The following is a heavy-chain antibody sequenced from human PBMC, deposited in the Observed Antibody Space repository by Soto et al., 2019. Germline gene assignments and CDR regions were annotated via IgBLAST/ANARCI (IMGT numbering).Heavy chain of an antibody. D-gene: IGHD3-22*01. CDR1: GGSVSSGSYY. Sequence: QVQLQESGPGLVKPSETLSLTCTVSGGSVSSGSYYWSWIRQPPGKGLEWIGYIYHSGSTNYNPSLRSRVTISVDTSKNQFSLRLRSVTAADTAVYYCAKHGYYECFHYWGQGTLVTVSS. J-gene: IGHJ1*01. V-gene: IGHV4-61*01. CDR3: AKHGYYECFHY. CDR2: IYHSGST.